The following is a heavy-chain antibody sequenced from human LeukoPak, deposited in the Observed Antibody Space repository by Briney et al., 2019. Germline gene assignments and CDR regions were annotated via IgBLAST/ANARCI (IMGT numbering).Heavy chain of an antibody. Sequence: GGSLRLSCAASGFTFSDYYMSWIRQAPGKGPEWVSYISSSGSTIYYADSVKGRFTISRDNAKNSLYLQMNSLRAEDTAVYYCARDRGYDILTGYSKDYWGQGTLVTVSS. CDR1: GFTFSDYY. V-gene: IGHV3-11*01. CDR2: ISSSGSTI. CDR3: ARDRGYDILTGYSKDY. D-gene: IGHD3-9*01. J-gene: IGHJ4*02.